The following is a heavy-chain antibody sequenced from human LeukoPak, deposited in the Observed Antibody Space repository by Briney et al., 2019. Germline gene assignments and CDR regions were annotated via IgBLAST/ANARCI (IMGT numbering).Heavy chain of an antibody. Sequence: SETLSLTCTVSGGSISTYYWSCIRQPPGKGLEWIGSMYYSGSTNYKPSLKSRVTISVDTSKTQFSLKLSSVTAADTAVYYCARHAYYYDRSGSYEAFDIWGQGTMVTVSS. CDR1: GGSISTYY. CDR3: ARHAYYYDRSGSYEAFDI. V-gene: IGHV4-59*08. D-gene: IGHD3-22*01. J-gene: IGHJ3*02. CDR2: MYYSGST.